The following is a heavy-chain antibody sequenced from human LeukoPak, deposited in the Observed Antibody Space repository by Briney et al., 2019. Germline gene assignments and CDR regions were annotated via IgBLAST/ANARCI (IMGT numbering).Heavy chain of an antibody. CDR2: ISSSSSYI. D-gene: IGHD6-13*01. CDR3: ARDHRCSSWYCRENNWFDP. Sequence: GGSLRLSCAASGFTFSSYSRNWVRQAPGKGLEWVASISSSSSYIYYADSVKGRCTIPRDNDKNSLYLQMNRLRAEDTAVYYCARDHRCSSWYCRENNWFDPWGQGTLVTVSS. CDR1: GFTFSSYS. J-gene: IGHJ5*02. V-gene: IGHV3-21*01.